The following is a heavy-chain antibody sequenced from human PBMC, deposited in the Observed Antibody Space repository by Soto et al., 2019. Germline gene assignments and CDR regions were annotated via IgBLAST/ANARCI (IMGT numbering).Heavy chain of an antibody. CDR3: SRGGFRHGFDV. Sequence: EVQLAESGGASVQPGGSLRLSCAASGFTFRSYWMHWVRQAPGKGLVWVARIDNDGTGSIYAASVRGRFTISRDNAYNAVYLHMSSLSADETAVYYCSRGGFRHGFDVWGQGTMVTVSS. D-gene: IGHD2-15*01. V-gene: IGHV3-74*01. J-gene: IGHJ3*01. CDR2: IDNDGTGS. CDR1: GFTFRSYW.